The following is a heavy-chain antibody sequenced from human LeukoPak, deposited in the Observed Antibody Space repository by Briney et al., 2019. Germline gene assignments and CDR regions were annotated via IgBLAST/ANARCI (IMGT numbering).Heavy chain of an antibody. CDR2: ISAYNGNT. V-gene: IGHV1-18*01. CDR1: GYTFTSYG. CDR3: ARVWIAAAGKSGNVYYFDY. Sequence: ASVKVSCTASGYTFTSYGISWVRQAPGQGLEWMGWISAYNGNTNYAQKLQGRVTMTTDTSTSTAYMELRSLRSDDTAVYYCARVWIAAAGKSGNVYYFDYWGQGTLVTVSS. D-gene: IGHD6-13*01. J-gene: IGHJ4*02.